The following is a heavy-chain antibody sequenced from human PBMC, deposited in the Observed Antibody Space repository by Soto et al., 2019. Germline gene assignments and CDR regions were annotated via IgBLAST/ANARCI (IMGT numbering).Heavy chain of an antibody. CDR2: IWYDGSNK. J-gene: IGHJ6*02. D-gene: IGHD2-8*02. Sequence: QVQLVESGGGVVQPGRSLRLSCAASGVTFSSYGMHWVRQAPGKGLEWVSLIWYDGSNKYHADSVKGRFTISSDNSKNTLYLQMNSLRVEDTAVYYCARDFGTGRYYYGMDVWGQGTTVTVSS. CDR1: GVTFSSYG. CDR3: ARDFGTGRYYYGMDV. V-gene: IGHV3-33*01.